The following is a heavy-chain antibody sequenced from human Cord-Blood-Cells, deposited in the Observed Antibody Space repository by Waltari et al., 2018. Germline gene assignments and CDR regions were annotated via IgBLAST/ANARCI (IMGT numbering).Heavy chain of an antibody. CDR1: GFTFSSYW. V-gene: IGHV3-7*01. Sequence: EVQLVESGGGLVQPGGSLRLSCAASGFTFSSYWMSWVRQAPGKGLEWVANIKQDGSEKYYVDSVKGRFTISRDNAKNSLYLQMNSLRAEDTAVYYCARALNDCWSGYDAFDIWGQGTMVTVSS. CDR3: ARALNDCWSGYDAFDI. CDR2: IKQDGSEK. D-gene: IGHD3-3*01. J-gene: IGHJ3*02.